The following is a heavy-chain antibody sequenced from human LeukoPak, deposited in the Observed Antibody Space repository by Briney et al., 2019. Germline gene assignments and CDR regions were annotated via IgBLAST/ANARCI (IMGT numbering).Heavy chain of an antibody. CDR3: ARAAVGGFGSEYYFDY. J-gene: IGHJ4*02. D-gene: IGHD6-19*01. CDR1: GYTFTGYY. V-gene: IGHV1-2*02. CDR2: INPNTGRT. Sequence: ASAKVSCKASGYTFTGYYLHWVRQAPGQGLEWMGWINPNTGRTLYVQNFQGRVTMTRDTSISTAYMDLSRLTSDDKAVYYCARAAVGGFGSEYYFDYWGQGTLVTVSS.